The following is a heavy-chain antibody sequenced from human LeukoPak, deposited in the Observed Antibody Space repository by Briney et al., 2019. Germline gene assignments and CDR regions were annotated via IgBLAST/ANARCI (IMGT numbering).Heavy chain of an antibody. CDR1: GFNFTTYI. V-gene: IGHV3-48*01. CDR2: IDSSSTNI. J-gene: IGHJ4*02. D-gene: IGHD1-26*01. Sequence: GGSLRLSCAASGFNFTTYIMNGVRQAPGKGPEWVSYIDSSSTNIYYADSVKGRVTISRDSAKSSLSLQMNRLRVEDTDIYYCAKRKSGTSAFDYWGQGTLVTV. CDR3: AKRKSGTSAFDY.